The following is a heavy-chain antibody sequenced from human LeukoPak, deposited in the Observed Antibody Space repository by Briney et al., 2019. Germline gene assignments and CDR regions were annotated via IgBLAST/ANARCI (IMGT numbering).Heavy chain of an antibody. J-gene: IGHJ4*02. D-gene: IGHD3-10*01. CDR2: ISSSGGST. Sequence: GGSLRLSCAASGFTFSSYSMNWVRQAPGKGLQWVSGISSSGGSTYYVDSVKGRFTISTDNSKNNLYLQMNSLRGEDTALYFCAKGHGSGSYSHWGQGTLVTVSS. V-gene: IGHV3-23*01. CDR1: GFTFSSYS. CDR3: AKGHGSGSYSH.